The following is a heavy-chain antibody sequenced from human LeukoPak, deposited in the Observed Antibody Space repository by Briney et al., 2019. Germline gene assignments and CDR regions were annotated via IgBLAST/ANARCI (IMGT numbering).Heavy chain of an antibody. V-gene: IGHV3-9*01. CDR2: ISWNSGSI. CDR3: AKEMGRDYYDSSGYYYVGAFDI. J-gene: IGHJ3*02. CDR1: GFTFDDYA. Sequence: GRSLRLSCAASGFTFDDYAMHWVRQAPGKGLEWVSGISWNSGSIGYADSVKGRFTISRDNAKNSLYLQMNSLRAEDTAVYYCAKEMGRDYYDSSGYYYVGAFDIWGQGTMVTVSS. D-gene: IGHD3-22*01.